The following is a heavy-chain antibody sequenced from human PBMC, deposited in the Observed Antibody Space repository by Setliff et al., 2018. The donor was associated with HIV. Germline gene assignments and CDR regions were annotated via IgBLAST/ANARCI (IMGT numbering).Heavy chain of an antibody. Sequence: PGGSLRLSCTAYGFTFGDYAMSWVSQAPGKGLERVGFIRSKAYGGTTEYAASVKGRFTISRDDSKSIAYLQMNSLKTEDTAVYYCTRERREYYDSSGYYPDAFDIWGQGTMVTVSS. V-gene: IGHV3-49*04. J-gene: IGHJ3*02. CDR2: IRSKAYGGTT. CDR1: GFTFGDYA. D-gene: IGHD3-22*01. CDR3: TRERREYYDSSGYYPDAFDI.